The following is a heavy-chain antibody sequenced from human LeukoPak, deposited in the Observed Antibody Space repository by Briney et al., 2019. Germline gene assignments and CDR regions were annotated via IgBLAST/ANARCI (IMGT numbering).Heavy chain of an antibody. D-gene: IGHD3-22*01. CDR3: ATADYYDSSGYYRGSDY. Sequence: SGGSLRLSSAPSVFTFSSYAMSWVRQAPGKGLEWVSAISGSGGSTYYADSVKGRFTISRDNSKNTLYLQMNSLRAEDTAVYYCATADYYDSSGYYRGSDYWGQGALVTVSS. J-gene: IGHJ4*02. V-gene: IGHV3-23*01. CDR2: ISGSGGST. CDR1: VFTFSSYA.